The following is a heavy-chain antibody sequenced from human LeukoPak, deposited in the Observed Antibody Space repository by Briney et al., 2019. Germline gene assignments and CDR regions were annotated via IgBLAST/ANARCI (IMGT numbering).Heavy chain of an antibody. CDR1: GYTFTGYY. Sequence: ASVRVSCRTSGYTFTGYYLHWVRQAPGQRPEWMGRIDPDSGGTHYGQKFQGRVTVTRDTSITTVYMELSGLTSDDTAVYYCARVPGPYTTSRFDFWGQGTLVTVSS. CDR3: ARVPGPYTTSRFDF. CDR2: IDPDSGGT. J-gene: IGHJ4*02. D-gene: IGHD2-2*02. V-gene: IGHV1-2*02.